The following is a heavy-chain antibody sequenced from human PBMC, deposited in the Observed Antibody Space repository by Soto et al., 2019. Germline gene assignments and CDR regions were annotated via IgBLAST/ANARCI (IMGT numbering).Heavy chain of an antibody. CDR1: GFTFSSYA. D-gene: IGHD3-22*01. V-gene: IGHV3-30-3*01. CDR3: ARDTYYYDSSGLFDY. J-gene: IGHJ4*02. Sequence: XGSLRLSCSASGFTFSSYAMHWVRQAPGKGLEWVAVISYDGSNKYYADSVKGRFTISRDNSKNTLYLQMNSLRAEDTAVYYCARDTYYYDSSGLFDYWGQGTLVTVSS. CDR2: ISYDGSNK.